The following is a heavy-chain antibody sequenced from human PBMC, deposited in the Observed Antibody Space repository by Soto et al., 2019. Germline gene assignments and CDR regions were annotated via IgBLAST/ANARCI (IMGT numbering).Heavy chain of an antibody. CDR2: MNPNSGNT. V-gene: IGHV1-8*01. CDR1: GYTFTSYD. D-gene: IGHD5-12*01. Sequence: ASVKVSCKASGYTFTSYDINWVRQATGQGLEWMGWMNPNSGNTGYAQKFQGRVTMTRNTSISTAYMELSSLRSEDTAVYYCARVIVATSYYYYYYMDVWGKGTTVTVSS. J-gene: IGHJ6*03. CDR3: ARVIVATSYYYYYYMDV.